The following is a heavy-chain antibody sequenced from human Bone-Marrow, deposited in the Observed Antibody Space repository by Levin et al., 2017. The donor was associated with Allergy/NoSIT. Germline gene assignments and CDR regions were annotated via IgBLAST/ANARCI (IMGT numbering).Heavy chain of an antibody. V-gene: IGHV3-13*04. Sequence: PGGSLRLSCAASGFTFSSYDMHWVRQATGRGLEWVSAIGTAADSYYSGSVKSRFTVSRDNAKNSFYLQMNSLRAGDTAVYYCARVALPRYCTSTSCSDSGYYFDYWGQGTLVTVSS. CDR3: ARVALPRYCTSTSCSDSGYYFDY. CDR2: IGTAADS. J-gene: IGHJ4*02. CDR1: GFTFSSYD. D-gene: IGHD2-2*01.